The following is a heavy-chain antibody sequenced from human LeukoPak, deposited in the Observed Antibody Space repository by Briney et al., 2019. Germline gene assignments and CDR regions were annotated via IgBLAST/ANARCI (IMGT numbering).Heavy chain of an antibody. Sequence: SVKVSCKASGGTFSSYAISWVRQAPGQGLEWMGGIIPIFGTANYAQKFQGRVTITADESTSTAYMELSSLRSEDTAVYYCARGRPTTYYDILTGYYMDYWGQGTLVTVSS. J-gene: IGHJ4*02. CDR3: ARGRPTTYYDILTGYYMDY. D-gene: IGHD3-9*01. CDR1: GGTFSSYA. V-gene: IGHV1-69*13. CDR2: IIPIFGTA.